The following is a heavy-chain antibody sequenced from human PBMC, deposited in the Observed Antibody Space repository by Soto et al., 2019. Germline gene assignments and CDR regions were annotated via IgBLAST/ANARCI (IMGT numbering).Heavy chain of an antibody. J-gene: IGHJ6*02. V-gene: IGHV3-7*03. CDR1: GFTVTNSR. CDR2: IKEDGSEK. Sequence: EVQLVESGGGLVQPGASLRLSCVASGFTVTNSRMTWVRQAPGKGLEWVASIKEDGSEKSYVDSVKGRFTISRYSAKNSLYLQMNGLRAEDTATYYCARYFAMDVWGQGTTVTVSS. CDR3: ARYFAMDV.